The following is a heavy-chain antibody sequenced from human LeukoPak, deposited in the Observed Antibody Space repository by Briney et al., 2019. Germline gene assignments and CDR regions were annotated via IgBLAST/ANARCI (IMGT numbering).Heavy chain of an antibody. Sequence: SVKVSCKASGGTFSSYAISWVRQAPGQGLEWMGGIIPIFGTANYAQKFQGRVTITADESTSTAYMELSSLRSEDTAVYYCAREKETTYYYDSSGYYDAFDIWGQGTMVTVSS. D-gene: IGHD3-22*01. J-gene: IGHJ3*02. V-gene: IGHV1-69*13. CDR2: IIPIFGTA. CDR1: GGTFSSYA. CDR3: AREKETTYYYDSSGYYDAFDI.